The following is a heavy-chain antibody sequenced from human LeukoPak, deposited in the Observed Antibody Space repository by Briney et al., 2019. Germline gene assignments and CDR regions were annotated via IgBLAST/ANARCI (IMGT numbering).Heavy chain of an antibody. Sequence: GGSLRLSCAASGFSFSIYWMSWVRQAPGKGLEWVANINQNGSAKYYVDSVKGRFTISRDNAKNTLSLQMNGLRAEDTAVFYCVRAGGPHTVDVWGQGTTVTVSS. CDR3: VRAGGPHTVDV. J-gene: IGHJ6*02. CDR1: GFSFSIYW. CDR2: INQNGSAK. D-gene: IGHD2-8*02. V-gene: IGHV3-7*01.